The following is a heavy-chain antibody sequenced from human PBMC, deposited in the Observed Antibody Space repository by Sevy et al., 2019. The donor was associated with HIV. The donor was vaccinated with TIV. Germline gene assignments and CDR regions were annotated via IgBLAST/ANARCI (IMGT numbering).Heavy chain of an antibody. CDR1: GFKFSTYS. CDR3: ARELGYFNFYYMDV. J-gene: IGHJ6*03. CDR2: INRDGSDT. D-gene: IGHD1-26*01. Sequence: GGSLRLSCAASGFKFSTYSMNWVRQAPGKGLEWVSYINRDGSDTYYVDSVKGRFTISRDNARDSLFLQMNSLRADDTAVYFCARELGYFNFYYMDVWGKGTTVTVSS. V-gene: IGHV3-48*01.